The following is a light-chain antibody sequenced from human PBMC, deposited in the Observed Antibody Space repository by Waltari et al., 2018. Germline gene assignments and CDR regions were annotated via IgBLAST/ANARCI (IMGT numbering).Light chain of an antibody. Sequence: QSVLTQPPSMSGAPGQKVTIPCTGGSSNFGAAYDVHWYQQFPGTAPKLLIFGNTNRASGVPGRFSGSRSGTSASLAIAGVQSEDEAVYYCQSFDSSLSASVFGGGTKLTVL. J-gene: IGLJ3*02. CDR1: SSNFGAAYD. CDR3: QSFDSSLSASV. CDR2: GNT. V-gene: IGLV1-40*01.